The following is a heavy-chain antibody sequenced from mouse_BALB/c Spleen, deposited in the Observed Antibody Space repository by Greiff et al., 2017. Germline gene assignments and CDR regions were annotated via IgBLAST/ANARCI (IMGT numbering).Heavy chain of an antibody. V-gene: IGHV2-5-1*01. CDR1: GFSLTSYG. D-gene: IGHD2-4*01. J-gene: IGHJ4*01. Sequence: VQLQQSGPSLVQPSQSLSITCTVSGFSLTSYGVHWVRQSPGKGLEWLGVIWRGGSTDYNAAFMSRLSITKDNSKSQVFFKMNSLQADDTAIYYCAKKNDYDGTEYYYAMDYWGQGTSVTVSS. CDR2: IWRGGST. CDR3: AKKNDYDGTEYYYAMDY.